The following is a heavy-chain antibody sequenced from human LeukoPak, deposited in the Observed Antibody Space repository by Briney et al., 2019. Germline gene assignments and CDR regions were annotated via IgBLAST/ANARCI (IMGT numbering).Heavy chain of an antibody. J-gene: IGHJ4*02. V-gene: IGHV4-59*01. CDR2: IYYSGST. Sequence: SETLSLTCSVSGGSISSYYWSWIRQPPGKGLEWIGYIYYSGSTNYNPSLKSRVTISIDTSKNQFSLKLSSVTAADTAVYYCARASYGPSRFDYWGQGTLVTVSS. D-gene: IGHD5-18*01. CDR3: ARASYGPSRFDY. CDR1: GGSISSYY.